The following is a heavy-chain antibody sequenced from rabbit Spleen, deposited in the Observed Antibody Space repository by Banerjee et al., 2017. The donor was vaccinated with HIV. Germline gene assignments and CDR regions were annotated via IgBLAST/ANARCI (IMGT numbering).Heavy chain of an antibody. J-gene: IGHJ4*01. CDR1: GVSFSGDSY. Sequence: VESGGGLVKPGASLTLTCIASGVSFSGDSYMCWVRQAPGRGLEWIACIDTGSSGFTYFASWAKGRFTISKTSSTTVTLQMTSLTAADTATYFCARDGAGGSYFALWGPGTLVTVS. CDR3: ARDGAGGSYFAL. D-gene: IGHD8-1*01. V-gene: IGHV1S40*01. CDR2: IDTGSSGFT.